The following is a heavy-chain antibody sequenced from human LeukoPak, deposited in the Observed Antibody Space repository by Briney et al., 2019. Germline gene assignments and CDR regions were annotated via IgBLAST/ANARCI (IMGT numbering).Heavy chain of an antibody. CDR2: IHTSGDT. V-gene: IGHV3-53*01. Sequence: GGSLRLSCAASGLTGSHNYVSWVREAPGKGLEWVSAIHTSGDTCYADSVKGRFTISRDTSKNTLYLQINSLRVEDTAVYYCIVFGDSNHWGQGTLVTVSS. CDR1: GLTGSHNY. D-gene: IGHD4-17*01. J-gene: IGHJ5*02. CDR3: IVFGDSNH.